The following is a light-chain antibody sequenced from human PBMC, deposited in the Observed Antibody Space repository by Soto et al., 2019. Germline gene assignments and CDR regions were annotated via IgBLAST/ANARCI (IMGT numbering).Light chain of an antibody. CDR1: QSVSSN. CDR2: AAS. Sequence: IVMTQSPDTLFVSPGERATFSCRASQSVSSNVAWYQQKPGQAPRLLIYAASTRATGVSARFSGWGSGIDFTLTISSLQSEDFAVYYCQHYNTWPPMYSFGQGTKLEIK. CDR3: QHYNTWPPMYS. J-gene: IGKJ2*01. V-gene: IGKV3-15*01.